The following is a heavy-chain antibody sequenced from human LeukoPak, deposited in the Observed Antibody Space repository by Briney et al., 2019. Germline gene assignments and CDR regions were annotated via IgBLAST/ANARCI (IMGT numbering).Heavy chain of an antibody. J-gene: IGHJ6*02. CDR2: IKPDGSEK. Sequence: SGGSLRLSCAASGFTVSSNYMSWVRQTPGKGLEWVANIKPDGSEKEYVDYLKGRFTISRDNAENSLYLQVNSLRVEDTAVYYCARFGVNYGMDVWGQGTTVTVSS. D-gene: IGHD3-16*01. CDR3: ARFGVNYGMDV. CDR1: GFTVSSNY. V-gene: IGHV3-7*04.